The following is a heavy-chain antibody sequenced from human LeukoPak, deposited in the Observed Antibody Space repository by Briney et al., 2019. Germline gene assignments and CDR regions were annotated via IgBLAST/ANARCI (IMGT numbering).Heavy chain of an antibody. CDR2: IKSKTDGGTT. Sequence: GESLRLSCAASGFTFSNAWMSWVRQAPGKGLEWVGRIKSKTDGGTTDYAAPVKGRFTISRDDSKNTLYPQMNSLKTEDTAVYYCTTGSEMATDLDYWGQGTLVTVSP. D-gene: IGHD5-24*01. J-gene: IGHJ4*02. V-gene: IGHV3-15*01. CDR1: GFTFSNAW. CDR3: TTGSEMATDLDY.